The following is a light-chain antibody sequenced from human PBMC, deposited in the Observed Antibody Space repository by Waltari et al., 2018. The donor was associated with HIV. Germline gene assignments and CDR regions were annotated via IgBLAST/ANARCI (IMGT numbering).Light chain of an antibody. CDR1: QSGGSW. Sequence: DIPMTQFPSTLSAFLGDRVTITGCASQSGGSWLAWDQHKTGKAPKPLIQKASVLESGVSSRFRGSGSETEFTLIIDSLEPDDLATYDCQQYNTDPSLGQGTRREMK. V-gene: IGKV1-5*03. J-gene: IGKJ5*01. CDR2: KAS. CDR3: QQYNTDPS.